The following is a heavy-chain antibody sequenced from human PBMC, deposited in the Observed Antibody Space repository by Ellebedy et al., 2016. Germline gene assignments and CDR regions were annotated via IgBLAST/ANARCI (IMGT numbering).Heavy chain of an antibody. CDR3: ARGYYFDY. V-gene: IGHV3-48*04. J-gene: IGHJ4*02. Sequence: GESLKISXAASGFTFSNYGMHWVRQAPGKGLEWVSCMSSSGSTIYYADSVKGRLTISRDNAKNSLYLQMNSLRAEDTAVYYCARGYYFDYWGQGTLVTVSS. CDR2: MSSSGSTI. CDR1: GFTFSNYG.